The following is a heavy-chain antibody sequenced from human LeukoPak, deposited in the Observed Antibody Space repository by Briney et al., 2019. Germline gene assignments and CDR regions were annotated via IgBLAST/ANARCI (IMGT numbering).Heavy chain of an antibody. D-gene: IGHD1-26*01. Sequence: GGSLRLSCAASGFTFSSYAMSWVRQAPGKGLEWVSAISGSGGSTYYADSVKGRFTISRDNSKNTMYLQMNSLRAEDTAVYYCAKVRWELPTYHFDYWGQGTLVTVSS. V-gene: IGHV3-23*01. J-gene: IGHJ4*02. CDR1: GFTFSSYA. CDR3: AKVRWELPTYHFDY. CDR2: ISGSGGST.